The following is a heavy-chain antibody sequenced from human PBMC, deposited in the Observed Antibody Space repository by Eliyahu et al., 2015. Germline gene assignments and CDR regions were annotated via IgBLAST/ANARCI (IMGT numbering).Heavy chain of an antibody. Sequence: EVQLVESGGGLIQPGGSLXLXXAASGFTVSGNYLTWVRQAXGKGLEWGSIIYSSGSTYYADSVKGRFTISRDNSKNTLNLQMNSLRAEDTAVYYCASARYSSGWYDYWGQGTLVTVSS. J-gene: IGHJ4*02. D-gene: IGHD6-19*01. V-gene: IGHV3-53*01. CDR1: GFTVSGNY. CDR2: IYSSGST. CDR3: ASARYSSGWYDY.